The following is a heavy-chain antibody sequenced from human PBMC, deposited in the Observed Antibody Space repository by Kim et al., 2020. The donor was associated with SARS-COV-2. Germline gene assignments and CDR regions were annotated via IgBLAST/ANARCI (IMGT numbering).Heavy chain of an antibody. CDR2: ISSSSSTI. V-gene: IGHV3-48*02. Sequence: GGSLRLSCAASGFTFSSYSMNWVRQAPGKGLEWVSYISSSSSTIYYADSVKGRFTISRDNAKNSLYLQMNSLRDEDTAVYYCARGAGTKGIAAAGDYGMDVWGQGTTVTVSS. J-gene: IGHJ6*02. CDR1: GFTFSSYS. CDR3: ARGAGTKGIAAAGDYGMDV. D-gene: IGHD6-13*01.